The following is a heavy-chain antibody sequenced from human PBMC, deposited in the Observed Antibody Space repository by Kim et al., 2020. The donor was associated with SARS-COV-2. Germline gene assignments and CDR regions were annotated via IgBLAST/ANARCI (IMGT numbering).Heavy chain of an antibody. CDR2: IWYDGSNK. CDR3: ARDGSSPQYYYGMDV. J-gene: IGHJ6*02. CDR1: GFTFSSYG. Sequence: GGSLRLSCAASGFTFSSYGMHWVRQAPGKGLEWVAVIWYDGSNKYYADSVKGRFTISRDNSKNTLYLQMNSLRAEDTAVYYCARDGSSPQYYYGMDVWVQGTTVTVSS. V-gene: IGHV3-33*01. D-gene: IGHD2-15*01.